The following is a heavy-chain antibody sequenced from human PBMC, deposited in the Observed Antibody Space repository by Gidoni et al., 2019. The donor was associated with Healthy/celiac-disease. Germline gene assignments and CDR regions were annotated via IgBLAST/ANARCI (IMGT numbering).Heavy chain of an antibody. CDR1: GVTFSSYT. D-gene: IGHD5-18*01. J-gene: IGHJ4*02. V-gene: IGHV1-69*08. Sequence: QVHLPQSGAEAKTPESSGKVSCKASGVTFSSYTIIWMRPAPGQGIEWMGRIIPILGIANYAQQCQGRVTITADTSTSTVYMELSSLRSEDTAVYYCARDIGDGYENIVGYWGQVTLVTVSS. CDR3: ARDIGDGYENIVGY. CDR2: IIPILGIA.